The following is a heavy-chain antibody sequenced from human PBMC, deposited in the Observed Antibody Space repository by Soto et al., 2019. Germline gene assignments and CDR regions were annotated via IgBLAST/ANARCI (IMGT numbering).Heavy chain of an antibody. J-gene: IGHJ6*02. CDR1: GGTFNRYT. V-gene: IGHV1-69*01. CDR3: ALWGFRDGNNSKYNYSGMDV. D-gene: IGHD1-1*01. CDR2: IIPIFGTA. Sequence: VQLVQSGAEVKKPGSSVMLSCKASGGTFNRYTISWVRQAPGQGLEWMGGIIPIFGTANYAQKFQGRVAMIADESTSAAYMELRSLRSEDTAVYYCALWGFRDGNNSKYNYSGMDVWGQGTTVTVSS.